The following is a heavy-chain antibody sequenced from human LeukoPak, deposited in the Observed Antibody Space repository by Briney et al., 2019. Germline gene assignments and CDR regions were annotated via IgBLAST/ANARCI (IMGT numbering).Heavy chain of an antibody. J-gene: IGHJ4*02. CDR1: GFTFSSYD. D-gene: IGHD6-19*01. CDR3: SRVGSSGWPNYFDS. CDR2: IATAGDP. Sequence: PGGSLRLSCAASGFTFSSYDMHWVRQATGKGLEWVSAIATAGDPYYPGSVKGRFTISRENAKNSLYLQMNSLRAGDTAVYFCSRVGSSGWPNYFDSWGQGTLVTVSS. V-gene: IGHV3-13*05.